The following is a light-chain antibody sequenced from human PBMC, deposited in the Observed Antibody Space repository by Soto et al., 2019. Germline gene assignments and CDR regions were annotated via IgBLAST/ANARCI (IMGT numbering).Light chain of an antibody. CDR1: QSVSSK. Sequence: EIVMTPSPATLSVSPGELATLSCRARQSVSSKLAWYQQKPGQAPRLLSYGASTRATGIPARFSGSGSGTDFTLTITSLQPEDFGTYYCQQSYSTPTFGQGTRLEIK. CDR3: QQSYSTPT. J-gene: IGKJ5*01. V-gene: IGKV3-15*01. CDR2: GAS.